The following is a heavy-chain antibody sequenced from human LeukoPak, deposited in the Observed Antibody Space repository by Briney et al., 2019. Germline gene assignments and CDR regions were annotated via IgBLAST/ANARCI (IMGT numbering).Heavy chain of an antibody. Sequence: KSGGSLRLSCAASGFTFSDYYMSWIRQAPGKGLEWVSYISSSGSTIYYADSVKGRFTISRDNAKNSLYLQMNSLRAEDTAVYYCWVAATFDAFDIWGQGTMVTVSS. J-gene: IGHJ3*02. CDR3: WVAATFDAFDI. V-gene: IGHV3-11*01. D-gene: IGHD2-15*01. CDR2: ISSSGSTI. CDR1: GFTFSDYY.